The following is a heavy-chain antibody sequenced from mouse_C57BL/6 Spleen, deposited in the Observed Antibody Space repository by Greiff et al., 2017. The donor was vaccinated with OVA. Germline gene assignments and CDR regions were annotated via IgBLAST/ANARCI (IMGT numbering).Heavy chain of an antibody. Sequence: LQQSGAELVRPGSSVKLSCKDSYFAFMASAMHWVKQRPGHGLEWIGSFTMYSDATEYSENFKGKATLTANPSSSTAYMELSSLTSEDSAVYDGAREDYYGSDAMDYWGQGTSVTVSS. CDR1: YFAFMASA. CDR2: FTMYSDAT. J-gene: IGHJ4*01. D-gene: IGHD1-1*01. V-gene: IGHV1-49*01. CDR3: AREDYYGSDAMDY.